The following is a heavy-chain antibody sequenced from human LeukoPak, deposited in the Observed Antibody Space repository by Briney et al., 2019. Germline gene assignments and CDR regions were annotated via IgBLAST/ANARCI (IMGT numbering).Heavy chain of an antibody. CDR2: IYYSGST. CDR3: ARRPGGDPFDI. CDR1: GGSIISSSDY. D-gene: IGHD1-26*01. Sequence: SETLSLTCTVSGGSIISSSDYWGWIRQPPGKGLEWIGSIYYSGSTYYNPSLKSRVTISVDTSKNQFSLKLSSVTAADTAVYYCARRPGGDPFDIWGQGTMVTVSS. J-gene: IGHJ3*02. V-gene: IGHV4-39*01.